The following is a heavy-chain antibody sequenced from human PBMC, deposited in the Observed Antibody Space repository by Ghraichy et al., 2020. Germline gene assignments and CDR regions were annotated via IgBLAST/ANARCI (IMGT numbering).Heavy chain of an antibody. J-gene: IGHJ5*01. CDR3: AHRPGWGCGSTNCYGNWFDS. D-gene: IGHD2-2*01. Sequence: SGPTLVKPTQTLTLTCTFSGFSLSTNGVGVVWVRQPPGEALEWLATIYWDDDKHFSPFLKSRLTITKDTSKNQVVLAMTNMDPVDTGTYYCAHRPGWGCGSTNCYGNWFDSWGQGTLVTVSS. CDR2: IYWDDDK. V-gene: IGHV2-5*02. CDR1: GFSLSTNGVG.